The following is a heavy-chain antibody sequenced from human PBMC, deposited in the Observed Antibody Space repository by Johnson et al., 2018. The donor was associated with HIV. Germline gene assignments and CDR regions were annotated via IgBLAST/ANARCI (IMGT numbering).Heavy chain of an antibody. CDR3: TRLPSGYSRDAFDI. CDR1: GFTFSNYP. D-gene: IGHD5-18*01. J-gene: IGHJ3*02. CDR2: ISFDGSNK. V-gene: IGHV3-30*04. Sequence: QVQLVESGGGLIQPGGSLRLSCAASGFTFSNYPMHWVRQTPGKGLEWVAVISFDGSNKYYADSVKGRFTISRDNSKNTLYLEMNSLRAEDTAVYYCTRLPSGYSRDAFDIWGQGTMVTVSS.